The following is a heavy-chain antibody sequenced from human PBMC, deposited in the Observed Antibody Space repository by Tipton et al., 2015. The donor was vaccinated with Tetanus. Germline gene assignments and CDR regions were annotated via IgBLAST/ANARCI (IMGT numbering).Heavy chain of an antibody. D-gene: IGHD4-23*01. CDR2: IYPGDSDT. V-gene: IGHV5-51*01. J-gene: IGHJ3*02. CDR1: GYSFTHYW. Sequence: QLVQSGAEVKKPGESLKISCKGSGYSFTHYWIGWVRQMPGKGLEWMVIIYPGDSDTRYSPSFQGQVTISVDRSISNPNLQWNSLRASDAALYYCAAQGVVTLGDNSVTGGFVIWGQGAMV. CDR3: AAQGVVTLGDNSVTGGFVI.